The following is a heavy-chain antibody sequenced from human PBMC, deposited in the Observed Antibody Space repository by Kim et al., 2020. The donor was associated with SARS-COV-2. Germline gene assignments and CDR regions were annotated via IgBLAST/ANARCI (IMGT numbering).Heavy chain of an antibody. Sequence: ASVKVSCKVSGYTLTELSMHWVRQAPGKGLEWMGGFDPEDGETIYAQKFQGRVTMTEDTPTDTAYMELSSLRSEDTAVYYCATSRIVVVTSDAFDIWGQGTMVTVSS. J-gene: IGHJ3*02. CDR1: GYTLTELS. V-gene: IGHV1-24*01. CDR3: ATSRIVVVTSDAFDI. D-gene: IGHD3-22*01. CDR2: FDPEDGET.